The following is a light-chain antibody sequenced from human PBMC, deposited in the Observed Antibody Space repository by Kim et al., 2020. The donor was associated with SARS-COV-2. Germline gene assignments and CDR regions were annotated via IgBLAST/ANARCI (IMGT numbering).Light chain of an antibody. J-gene: IGKJ4*01. CDR2: WAS. Sequence: DIVMTQSPDSLAVSLGERATINCKSSQSVLYSSNNKNYLAWYQQKLGQPPKLLIYWASTRESGVPDRFSGSGSGTDFTLTISSLQAEDVAVYYCQQYYSTPPVTFGGGTKVDIK. CDR3: QQYYSTPPVT. CDR1: QSVLYSSNNKNY. V-gene: IGKV4-1*01.